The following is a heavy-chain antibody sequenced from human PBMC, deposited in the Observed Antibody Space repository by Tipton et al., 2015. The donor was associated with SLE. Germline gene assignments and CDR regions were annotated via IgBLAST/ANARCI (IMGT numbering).Heavy chain of an antibody. Sequence: TLSLTCTVSGGSISSRYWSWIRQPPGKGLEWIWYIYNSGSTNYNPSPKSRVTISVDTSKNQFSLRLKSVTAADTAVYYCAGIGGKATVSPFYYYGMDVWGQGTTVTVSS. J-gene: IGHJ6*02. V-gene: IGHV4-59*11. CDR1: GGSISSRY. CDR3: AGIGGKATVSPFYYYGMDV. D-gene: IGHD4-17*01. CDR2: IYNSGST.